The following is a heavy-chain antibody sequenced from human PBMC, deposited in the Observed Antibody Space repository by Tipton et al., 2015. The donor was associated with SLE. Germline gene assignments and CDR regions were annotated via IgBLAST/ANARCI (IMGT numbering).Heavy chain of an antibody. CDR1: GFTFSSYG. CDR3: AKPPRDYYYYGMDV. CDR2: IRYDGSNK. Sequence: QLVQSGGGVVQPGGSLRLSCAASGFTFSSYGMHWVRQAPGKGLEWVAFIRYDGSNKYYADSVKGRFTISRDNSKNTLYLQMNSLRAEDTAVYYCAKPPRDYYYYGMDVWGQGTTVTVSS. J-gene: IGHJ6*02. V-gene: IGHV3-30*02.